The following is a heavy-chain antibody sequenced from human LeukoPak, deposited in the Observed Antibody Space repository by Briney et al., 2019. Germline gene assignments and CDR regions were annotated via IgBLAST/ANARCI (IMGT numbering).Heavy chain of an antibody. D-gene: IGHD4-11*01. CDR3: ANLQYPNY. CDR2: ISYDGSNK. J-gene: IGHJ4*02. CDR1: GFTFSSYG. Sequence: GGSLRLSCAASGFTFSSYGMHWVRQAPGKGLEWVAVISYDGSNKYYADSVKGRFTISRDNSKNTLYLQTNSLRAEDTAVYYCANLQYPNYWGQGTLVTVSS. V-gene: IGHV3-30*18.